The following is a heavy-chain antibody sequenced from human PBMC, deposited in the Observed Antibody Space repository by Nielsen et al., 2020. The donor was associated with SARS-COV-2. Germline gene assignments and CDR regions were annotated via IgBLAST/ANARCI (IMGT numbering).Heavy chain of an antibody. CDR3: ARENIVVVPAAIQYYYYYMDV. CDR2: ISGSDTRT. Sequence: GGSLRLSCAASGFTFSSYAMSWVRQAPGKGLEWVSAISGSDTRTYYADSGKGRFTFSRDNAKNSLYLQMNSLRAEDTAVYYCARENIVVVPAAIQYYYYYMDVWGKGTTVTVSS. V-gene: IGHV3-23*01. J-gene: IGHJ6*03. D-gene: IGHD2-2*01. CDR1: GFTFSSYA.